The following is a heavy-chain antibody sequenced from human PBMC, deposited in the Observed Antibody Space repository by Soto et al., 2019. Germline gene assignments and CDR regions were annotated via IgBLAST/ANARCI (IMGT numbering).Heavy chain of an antibody. V-gene: IGHV3-49*04. CDR3: TRLPPHPRPAFDI. J-gene: IGHJ4*02. CDR2: IRSKSYGGTA. D-gene: IGHD2-2*01. CDR1: GFSFGEHA. Sequence: GGSLRLSCTSSGFSFGEHAVNWVRQAPGKGLEWVGFIRSKSYGGTAEYAASVKGRVSISRDDSQSIAYLEMDSLKTDDSAVYYCTRLPPHPRPAFDIWGQGTLVTSPQ.